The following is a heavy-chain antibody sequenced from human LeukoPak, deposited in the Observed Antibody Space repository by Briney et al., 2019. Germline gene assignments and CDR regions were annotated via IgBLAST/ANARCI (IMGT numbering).Heavy chain of an antibody. J-gene: IGHJ6*03. Sequence: GGSLRLACAASGFSFNIYWMHWVRQAQGKGLVWVSRIKSDGTGAAYADSVEGRFTISRDNAENTLYLQMNSLRAEDTAVYYCARDQNGPYYYMDVWGKGTTVTVSS. CDR2: IKSDGTGA. V-gene: IGHV3-74*01. D-gene: IGHD2-8*01. CDR1: GFSFNIYW. CDR3: ARDQNGPYYYMDV.